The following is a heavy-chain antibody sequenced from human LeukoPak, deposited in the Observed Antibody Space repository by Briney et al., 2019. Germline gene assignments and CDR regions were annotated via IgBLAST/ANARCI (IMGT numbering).Heavy chain of an antibody. V-gene: IGHV3-48*01. CDR2: ISSSSSTI. D-gene: IGHD3-16*01. CDR1: GFTFSSYS. Sequence: QPGGSLRLSCAASGFTFSSYSMNWVRQAPGKGLEWVSYISSSSSTIYYADSVKGRFTISRDNAKNSLYLQMNSLRAEDTAVYYCARDPSNTYYDYVWGSSDAFDIWGQGTMVTVSS. J-gene: IGHJ3*02. CDR3: ARDPSNTYYDYVWGSSDAFDI.